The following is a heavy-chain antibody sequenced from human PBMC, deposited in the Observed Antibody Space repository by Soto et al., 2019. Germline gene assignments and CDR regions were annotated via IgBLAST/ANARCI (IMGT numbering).Heavy chain of an antibody. CDR2: INHSGST. Sequence: QVQLQKWGAGLLKPSETLSLTCAVYGGSFSGYYWTWFRQPPGTGLELIGEINHSGSTNYNPSLKGPVTISVDTSKNHFSLKLTSVTAADTAVYYCARDKITGHSDSWGQGTLVTVSS. CDR3: ARDKITGHSDS. CDR1: GGSFSGYY. D-gene: IGHD2-8*02. V-gene: IGHV4-34*01. J-gene: IGHJ4*02.